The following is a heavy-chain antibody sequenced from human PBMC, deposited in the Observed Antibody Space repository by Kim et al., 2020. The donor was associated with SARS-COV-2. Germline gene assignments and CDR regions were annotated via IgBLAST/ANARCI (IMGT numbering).Heavy chain of an antibody. CDR2: ISYDGSNE. CDR3: ARGQANVEMGLFDY. V-gene: IGHV3-33*05. Sequence: GGSLRLSCAASGFTFSSYGMHWVRQAPGKGLEWVAVISYDGSNEYYAESVKGRFTISRDNSKNTLYLQMSTLRAEDTAVYYCARGQANVEMGLFDYWGQGTLVTVSS. J-gene: IGHJ4*02. D-gene: IGHD2-15*01. CDR1: GFTFSSYG.